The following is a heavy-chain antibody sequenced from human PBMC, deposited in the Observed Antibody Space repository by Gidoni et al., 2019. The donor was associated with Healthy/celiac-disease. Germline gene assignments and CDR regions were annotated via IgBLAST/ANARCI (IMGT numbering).Heavy chain of an antibody. J-gene: IGHJ6*02. V-gene: IGHV3-53*04. CDR3: ARAHSSGWYEGYYGMDV. CDR1: GFTVSSNY. D-gene: IGHD6-19*01. Sequence: EVQLVESGGGLVQPGGSLRLSCAASGFTVSSNYMSWVRQAQGKGLEWVSVIYSGGSTYYADSVKGRFTISRHNSKNTLYLQMNSLRAEDTAVYYCARAHSSGWYEGYYGMDVWGQGTTVTVSS. CDR2: IYSGGST.